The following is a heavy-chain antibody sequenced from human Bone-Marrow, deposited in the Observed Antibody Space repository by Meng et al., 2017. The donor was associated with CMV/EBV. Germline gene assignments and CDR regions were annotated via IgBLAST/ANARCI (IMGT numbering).Heavy chain of an antibody. CDR2: INPNSGGT. Sequence: ASVKVSCKASGYTFTGYYMHWVRQAPGQGLEWMGWINPNSGGTNYAQKFQGRVTMTRDTSISTAYMELSRLRSDDTAVYYCARDGPWGIEMATIDYFDYWGQGTLVTGSS. V-gene: IGHV1-2*02. D-gene: IGHD5-24*01. CDR3: ARDGPWGIEMATIDYFDY. J-gene: IGHJ4*02. CDR1: GYTFTGYY.